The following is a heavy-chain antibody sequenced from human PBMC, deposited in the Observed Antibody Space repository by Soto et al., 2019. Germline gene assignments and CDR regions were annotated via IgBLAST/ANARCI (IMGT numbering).Heavy chain of an antibody. CDR1: GGSISSGGYY. Sequence: SETLSLTCTVSGGSISSGGYYWSWIRQHPGKGLEWIGYIYYSGSTYYNPSLKSRVTISVDTSKNQFSLKLSSVTAADTAVYYCARDRPGDYGEYEYYFDYWGQGTLVTVSS. CDR2: IYYSGST. CDR3: ARDRPGDYGEYEYYFDY. D-gene: IGHD4-17*01. J-gene: IGHJ4*02. V-gene: IGHV4-31*03.